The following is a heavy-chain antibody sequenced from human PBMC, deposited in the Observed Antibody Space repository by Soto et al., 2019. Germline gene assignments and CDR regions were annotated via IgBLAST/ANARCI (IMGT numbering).Heavy chain of an antibody. CDR2: IKQDGSEK. CDR1: GGTFSNSG. CDR3: ARDGPFISVAAPGYYYGMDV. Sequence: LHLVQSGAEVKKPGSSLKVSCKASGGTFSNSGISWVRQAPGKGLEWVASIKQDGSEKYYVDSVKGRFTISRDNAKNSLYLQMNSLRAEDTAVYYCARDGPFISVAAPGYYYGMDVCGQGTTVTVSS. D-gene: IGHD6-19*01. V-gene: IGHV3-7*03. J-gene: IGHJ6*02.